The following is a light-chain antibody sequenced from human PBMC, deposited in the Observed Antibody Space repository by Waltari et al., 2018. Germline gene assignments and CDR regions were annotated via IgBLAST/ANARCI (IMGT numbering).Light chain of an antibody. CDR1: SSDVGGSNY. CDR2: EVS. V-gene: IGLV2-14*01. CDR3: SSYTSSSTHYV. J-gene: IGLJ1*01. Sequence: QSALTQPASVSGSPGQSITISCTGTSSDVGGSNYVSWNQQHPGKAPKLMIYEVSNRPSGVSNRFSGSKSGNTAYLTISGLQAEDEAHYYCSSYTSSSTHYVFGTGTKVTVL.